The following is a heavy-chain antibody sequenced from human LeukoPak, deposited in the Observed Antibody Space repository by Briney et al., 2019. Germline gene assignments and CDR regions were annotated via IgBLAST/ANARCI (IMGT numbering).Heavy chain of an antibody. V-gene: IGHV4-38-2*02. Sequence: SETLSLTCTVSGGSISSYYWSWIRQPPGKGLEWIGSLYHSGSTYYNPSLKSRVTISIDTSKNHFSLKLNSVTAADTAVYYCARAPNAGGNGAFDIWGQGTMVTVSS. J-gene: IGHJ3*02. CDR2: LYHSGST. CDR3: ARAPNAGGNGAFDI. D-gene: IGHD4-23*01. CDR1: GGSISSYY.